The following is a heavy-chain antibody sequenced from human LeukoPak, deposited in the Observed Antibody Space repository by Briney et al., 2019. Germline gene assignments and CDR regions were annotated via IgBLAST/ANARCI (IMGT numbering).Heavy chain of an antibody. Sequence: QTGGSLRLSCAASGFTFRNYYMHWVRQAPGKGLEWVAVISLDGNNEYYADSVKGRFSLSRDNSMNTLYLQLNSLRTEDTAMYYCARGLSGHWTYDYWGQGTLVTVSS. CDR1: GFTFRNYY. V-gene: IGHV3-30-3*01. J-gene: IGHJ4*01. D-gene: IGHD1-1*01. CDR2: ISLDGNNE. CDR3: ARGLSGHWTYDY.